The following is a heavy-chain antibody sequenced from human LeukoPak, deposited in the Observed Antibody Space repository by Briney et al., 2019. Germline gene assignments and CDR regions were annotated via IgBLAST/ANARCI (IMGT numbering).Heavy chain of an antibody. CDR1: GGSISSYY. V-gene: IGHV4-59*08. CDR3: ARVMAARGWFDP. J-gene: IGHJ5*02. Sequence: SETLSLTCTVSGGSISSYYWSWIRQPPGKGLEWIGYIYYSGSTNYNPSLKSRVTISVDTSKNQFSLKLSSVTAADTAVYYCARVMAARGWFDPWGPGTLVTASS. D-gene: IGHD6-6*01. CDR2: IYYSGST.